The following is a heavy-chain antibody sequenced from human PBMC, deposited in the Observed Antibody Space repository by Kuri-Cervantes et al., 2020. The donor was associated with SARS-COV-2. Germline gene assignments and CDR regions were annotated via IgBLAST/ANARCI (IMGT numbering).Heavy chain of an antibody. CDR3: ARDTYCSSTSCYRGGMDV. J-gene: IGHJ6*02. Sequence: ASVKVSCKASGYTFTSYYMHWVRQAPGQGLEWMGIINPSGGSTSHAQKFQGRVTMTRDTSASTAYMELSSLRSEDTAVYYCARDTYCSSTSCYRGGMDVWGQGTTVTVSS. D-gene: IGHD2-2*02. V-gene: IGHV1-46*01. CDR1: GYTFTSYY. CDR2: INPSGGST.